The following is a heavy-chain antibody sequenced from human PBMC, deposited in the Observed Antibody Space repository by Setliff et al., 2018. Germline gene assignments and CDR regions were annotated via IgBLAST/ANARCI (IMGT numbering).Heavy chain of an antibody. CDR3: ARGMAGASPNNYDMDT. V-gene: IGHV1-18*01. D-gene: IGHD6-19*01. CDR1: GYTFTSYG. Sequence: ASVKVSCKASGYTFTSYGVSWVRQAPGQGLEWMGWISPYNGVTNYAQTFQNRVTMTTDTSTSAAYMELKSLKSDDTAMYFCARGMAGASPNNYDMDTWGRGTTVTVSS. CDR2: ISPYNGVT. J-gene: IGHJ6*03.